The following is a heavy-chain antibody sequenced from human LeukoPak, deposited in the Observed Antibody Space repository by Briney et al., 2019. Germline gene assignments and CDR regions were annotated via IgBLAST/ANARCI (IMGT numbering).Heavy chain of an antibody. J-gene: IGHJ4*02. CDR2: IYSGGRT. Sequence: GGSLRLFCAASGFTVSSNYMSWVRQAPGKGLEWVSVIYSGGRTHYADSVKGRFTISRDNSKNTLYLQMNSLRAEDTAVYHCAKDSRGSYVRAFDYWGQGTLVTVSS. CDR3: AKDSRGSYVRAFDY. V-gene: IGHV3-53*01. D-gene: IGHD3-10*02. CDR1: GFTVSSNY.